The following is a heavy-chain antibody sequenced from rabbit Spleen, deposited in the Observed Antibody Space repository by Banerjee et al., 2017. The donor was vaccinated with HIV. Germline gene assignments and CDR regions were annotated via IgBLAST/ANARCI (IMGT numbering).Heavy chain of an antibody. CDR1: GFSFSSSYY. CDR3: ARGSATMTMMITGFFFNL. CDR2: IYNVDGST. V-gene: IGHV1S40*01. D-gene: IGHD2-1*01. Sequence: QSLEESGGDPVKPGASLTLTCTASGFSFSSSYYMCWVRQAPGKGPEWIACIYNVDGSTYFASWAKGRFTISKTSSTTVTLQMTSLTAADTATYFCARGSATMTMMITGFFFNLWGQGTLVTVS. J-gene: IGHJ4*01.